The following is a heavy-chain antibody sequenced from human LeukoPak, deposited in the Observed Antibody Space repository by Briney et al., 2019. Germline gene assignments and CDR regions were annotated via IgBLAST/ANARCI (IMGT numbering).Heavy chain of an antibody. CDR1: GFDFNYYD. CDR3: ARRGGLSSGRGFDH. D-gene: IGHD3-16*01. J-gene: IGHJ4*02. CDR2: ISSKSTYI. Sequence: GGSLRLSCVASGFDFNYYDMNWVRQAPGKGLEWVSSISSKSTYIDSADSTKGRFTISRDNANNSVFLQMSGLRPEDTAVYYCARRGGLSSGRGFDHWGQGTLVTVSS. V-gene: IGHV3-21*01.